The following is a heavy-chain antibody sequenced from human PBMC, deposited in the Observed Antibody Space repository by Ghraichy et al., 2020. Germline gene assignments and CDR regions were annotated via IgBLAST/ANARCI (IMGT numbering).Heavy chain of an antibody. J-gene: IGHJ4*02. CDR2: IRGGGGGT. Sequence: GGSLRLSCVASGFTFSNSAMAWVRQAPGKGLEWVSTIRGGGGGTYYEDSVKGRFTISRDNSKNTMILQMNSLRAEDTAIYYCARGGYCNSGPGHNGDFWRQGALVTVTS. V-gene: IGHV3-23*01. CDR3: ARGGYCNSGPGHNGDF. D-gene: IGHD2-2*01. CDR1: GFTFSNSA.